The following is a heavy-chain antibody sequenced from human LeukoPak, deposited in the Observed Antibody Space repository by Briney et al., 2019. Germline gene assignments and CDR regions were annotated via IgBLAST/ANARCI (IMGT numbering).Heavy chain of an antibody. Sequence: GASVKVSCKASGYTFTSYAMHWVRQAPGQRLEWMGWINAGNGNTKYSQKFQGRVTITRDTSASTAYMELSSLRSEDTAVYYCARMEGREDFDESFLVYWGQGTLVTVSS. D-gene: IGHD3-9*01. J-gene: IGHJ4*02. V-gene: IGHV1-3*01. CDR1: GYTFTSYA. CDR2: INAGNGNT. CDR3: ARMEGREDFDESFLVY.